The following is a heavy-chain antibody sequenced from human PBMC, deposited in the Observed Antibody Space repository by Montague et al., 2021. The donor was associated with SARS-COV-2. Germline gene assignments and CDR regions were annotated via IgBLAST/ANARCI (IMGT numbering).Heavy chain of an antibody. V-gene: IGHV2-70*01. D-gene: IGHD3-9*01. J-gene: IGHJ6*02. CDR2: IDWADDK. Sequence: PALVKPTQTLTLTCTFSGFSLSTSGMCVSWIRQPPGKALEWLALIDWADDKYYSTSLKTRLTISKDTSKNQVVLTMTNMDPVDTATYYCARMVTIFSLGGYYYYYGMDVWGQGTTVTVSS. CDR1: GFSLSTSGMC. CDR3: ARMVTIFSLGGYYYYYGMDV.